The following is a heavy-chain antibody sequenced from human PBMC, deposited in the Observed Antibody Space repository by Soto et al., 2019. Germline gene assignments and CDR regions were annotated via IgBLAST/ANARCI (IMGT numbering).Heavy chain of an antibody. V-gene: IGHV1-69*13. J-gene: IGHJ5*02. D-gene: IGHD3-16*01. CDR3: ARVPRLGQRWFDP. CDR1: GGTFSSYA. Sequence: SVKVSCKASGGTFSSYAISWVRQAPGQGLEWMGGIIPIFGTANYAQKFQGRVTITADESTSTAYMELSSLRSEDTAVYYCARVPRLGQRWFDPWGQGTLVTVSS. CDR2: IIPIFGTA.